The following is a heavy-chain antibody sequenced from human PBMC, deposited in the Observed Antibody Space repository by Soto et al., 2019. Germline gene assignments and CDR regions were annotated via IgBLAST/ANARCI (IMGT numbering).Heavy chain of an antibody. V-gene: IGHV3-23*01. Sequence: PGGSLRLSCAGSGFTFGSHSMTWVRQAPGKGLEWVSAIDGNGISKYYADSVKGRFTISRDNSKNTLYLRMNSLGPEDTAVYFCAKDYEFFANWCPGPLVTVSS. CDR3: AKDYEFFAN. CDR1: GFTFGSHS. J-gene: IGHJ4*02. CDR2: IDGNGISK. D-gene: IGHD3-22*01.